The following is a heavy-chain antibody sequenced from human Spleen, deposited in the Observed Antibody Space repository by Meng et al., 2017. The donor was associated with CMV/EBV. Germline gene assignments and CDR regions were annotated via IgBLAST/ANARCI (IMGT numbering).Heavy chain of an antibody. V-gene: IGHV3-7*01. D-gene: IGHD1-7*01. Sequence: GGSLRLSCAASGFTFSSYAMNWVRQAPGKGLDWVANIKQDGSEKYYVDSVKGRSTISRDNAKNSLYLQMNSLRAEDTAVYYCAREKNWNYAFDFWGQGTMVTVSS. CDR1: GFTFSSYA. J-gene: IGHJ3*01. CDR3: AREKNWNYAFDF. CDR2: IKQDGSEK.